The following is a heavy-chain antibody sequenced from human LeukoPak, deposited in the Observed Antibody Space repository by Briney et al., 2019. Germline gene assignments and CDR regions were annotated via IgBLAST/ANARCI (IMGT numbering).Heavy chain of an antibody. V-gene: IGHV4-34*01. CDR2: INHSGST. CDR1: GGSFSGYY. Sequence: PSETLSLTCAVYGGSFSGYYRSWIRQPPGKGLEWIGEINHSGSTNYNPSLKSRVTISVDTSKNQFSLELSSVTAADTAVYYCARGGSQWGYYGSGSPAYWGQGTLVTVSS. D-gene: IGHD3-10*01. CDR3: ARGGSQWGYYGSGSPAY. J-gene: IGHJ4*02.